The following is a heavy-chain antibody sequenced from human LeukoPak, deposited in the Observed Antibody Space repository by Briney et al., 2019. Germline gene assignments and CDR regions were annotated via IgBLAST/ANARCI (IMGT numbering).Heavy chain of an antibody. V-gene: IGHV4-34*01. CDR2: INHSGST. CDR3: AGDSVDTAMAADY. CDR1: GVSFSGYY. D-gene: IGHD5-18*01. Sequence: SETLSLTCAVYGVSFSGYYWSWIRQPPGKGLEWIGEINHSGSTNYNPSLKSRVTISVDTSKNQFSLKLSSVTAAGTAVYYCAGDSVDTAMAADYWGQGTLVTVSS. J-gene: IGHJ4*02.